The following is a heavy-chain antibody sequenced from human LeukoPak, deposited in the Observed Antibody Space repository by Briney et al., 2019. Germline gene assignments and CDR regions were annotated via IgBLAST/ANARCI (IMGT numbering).Heavy chain of an antibody. V-gene: IGHV3-23*01. CDR1: GFTFSSYA. J-gene: IGHJ4*02. CDR2: ISGSGGST. D-gene: IGHD1-7*01. CDR3: ARDVTRTTDIDY. Sequence: GGFLRLSCAASGFTFSSYAMSWVRQAPGKGLEWVSAISGSGGSTYYADSVKGRFTISRDNAKNSLYLLMNSLRDEDTAVYYCARDVTRTTDIDYWGQGTLVTVSS.